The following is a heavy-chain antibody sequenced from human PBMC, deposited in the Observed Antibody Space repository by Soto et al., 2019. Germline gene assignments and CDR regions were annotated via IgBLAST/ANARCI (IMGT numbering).Heavy chain of an antibody. CDR2: IKSKTDGGTT. V-gene: IGHV3-15*07. J-gene: IGHJ3*02. Sequence: GGSLRLSCAASGFTFSNAWMNWVRQAPGKGLERVGRIKSKTDGGTTDYSAPVKGRFTISRDDSKNTLYLQINSLKTEYTAVYYFTTARPLWFGLGAFDIWGQETMVTVSS. D-gene: IGHD3-10*01. CDR1: GFTFSNAW. CDR3: TTARPLWFGLGAFDI.